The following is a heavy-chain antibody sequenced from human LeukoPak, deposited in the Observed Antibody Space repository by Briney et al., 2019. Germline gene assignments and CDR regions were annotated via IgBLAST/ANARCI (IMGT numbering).Heavy chain of an antibody. CDR1: GGSISSYY. V-gene: IGHV4-59*01. CDR3: VREGYYYDSSGYYRKFDY. D-gene: IGHD3-22*01. J-gene: IGHJ4*02. CDR2: IYYSGST. Sequence: SETLSLTCTVSGGSISSYYWSWIRQPPGKGLEWIGYIYYSGSTNYNPSLKSRVTISVDTSKNQFSLKLSSVTAADTAVYYCVREGYYYDSSGYYRKFDYWGQGTLVTVSS.